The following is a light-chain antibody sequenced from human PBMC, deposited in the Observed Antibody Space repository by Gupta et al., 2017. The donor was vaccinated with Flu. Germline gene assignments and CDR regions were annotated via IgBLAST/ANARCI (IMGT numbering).Light chain of an antibody. Sequence: PATLSVSPGERATLSCRASQSLANNLAWFQQRPGQAPRLLIYGASTRGTNVPARFSGSGSGTDFTLTISSLQSEDFAVYYCHRDHNWGRTFGPGTKVEVK. V-gene: IGKV3-15*01. CDR2: GAS. J-gene: IGKJ1*01. CDR3: HRDHNWGRT. CDR1: QSLANN.